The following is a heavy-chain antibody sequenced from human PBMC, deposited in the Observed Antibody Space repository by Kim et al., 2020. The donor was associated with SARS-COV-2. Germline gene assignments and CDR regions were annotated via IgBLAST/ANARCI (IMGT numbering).Heavy chain of an antibody. D-gene: IGHD3-16*01. CDR3: AKDGRERLSPTGYEWYFDY. V-gene: IGHV3-33*06. Sequence: GRFTISRDNYKNTLYLQMNSLRAEDTAVYYCAKDGRERLSPTGYEWYFDYWGQGTLVTVSS. J-gene: IGHJ4*02.